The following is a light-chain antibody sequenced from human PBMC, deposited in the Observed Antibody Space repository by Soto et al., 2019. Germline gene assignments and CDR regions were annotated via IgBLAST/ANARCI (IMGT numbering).Light chain of an antibody. CDR1: QTISSW. CDR3: QQYNSYSWT. J-gene: IGKJ1*01. V-gene: IGKV1-5*03. Sequence: DIQMTPSPSTLSGSVGDRVTITCRASQTISSWLAWYQQKPGKAPKLLIYKASTLESGVPSRFSGSGSGTEFTLTISSLQPDDFATYYCQQYNSYSWTFGQGTKVDIK. CDR2: KAS.